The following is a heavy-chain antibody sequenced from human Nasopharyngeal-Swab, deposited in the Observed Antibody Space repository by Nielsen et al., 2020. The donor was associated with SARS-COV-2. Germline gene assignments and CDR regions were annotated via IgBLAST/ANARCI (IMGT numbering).Heavy chain of an antibody. V-gene: IGHV6-1*01. J-gene: IGHJ4*02. CDR3: ASFAQGSPSLY. Sequence: SQTLSLTCAISGDSVSSTIAAWHWLRQSPSSGLEWLGRTYYRSQWYNDYAVSVRSRITISPDISKNQFSLHLNSVTPEDTAVYYCASFAQGSPSLYWGQGILVTVSS. CDR1: GDSVSSTIAA. CDR2: TYYRSQWYN.